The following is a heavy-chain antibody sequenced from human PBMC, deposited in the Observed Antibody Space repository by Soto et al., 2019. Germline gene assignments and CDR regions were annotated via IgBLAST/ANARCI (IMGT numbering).Heavy chain of an antibody. J-gene: IGHJ5*02. V-gene: IGHV4-39*01. Sequence: SETLSLTCTVSGNSISVHSYYWTWIRQPPGKGLEWIGSSYYSGTTYFNPSLKSRASISVDTSKNEFSLSLSSVTAAYTAVSYCTRRYNRNDIYSDPWVSGVLVTISS. D-gene: IGHD1-20*01. CDR3: TRRYNRNDIYSDP. CDR1: GNSISVHSYY. CDR2: SYYSGTT.